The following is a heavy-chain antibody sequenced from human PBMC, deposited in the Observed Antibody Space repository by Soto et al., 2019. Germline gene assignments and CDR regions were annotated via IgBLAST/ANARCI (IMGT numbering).Heavy chain of an antibody. CDR2: ISANKGNT. CDR3: ARDRQRNVVVPAATGGGGAFDP. CDR1: GYTLTTSG. V-gene: IGHV1-18*04. J-gene: IGHJ5*02. D-gene: IGHD2-2*01. Sequence: QVQLVQSGAEVKKPGASVKVSCKASGYTLTTSGLAWCGRAPGQGLEWMGGISANKGNTNYARKLQGRVTMTTDTSTSTAYMELRGLRSDDTAVYYCARDRQRNVVVPAATGGGGAFDPWGQGTLVTVSS.